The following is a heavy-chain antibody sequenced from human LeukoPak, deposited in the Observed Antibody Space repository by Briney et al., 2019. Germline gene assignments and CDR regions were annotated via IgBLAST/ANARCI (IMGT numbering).Heavy chain of an antibody. CDR2: ISYDGSNK. CDR1: GFTFSSYA. V-gene: IGHV3-30-3*01. CDR3: ARDPQAGLDY. Sequence: PGRSLRLSCAASGFTFSSYAMHWVRQAPGKGLEWVAVISYDGSNKYYADSVKGRFTISRDNSKNTLYLQMNSLRAEDTAVYYCARDPQAGLDYWGQGTLVTVSS. J-gene: IGHJ4*02.